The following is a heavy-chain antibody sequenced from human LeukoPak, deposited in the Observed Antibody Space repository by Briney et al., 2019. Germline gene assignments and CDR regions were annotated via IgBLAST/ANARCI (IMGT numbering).Heavy chain of an antibody. CDR3: ASGSYYNTFDY. J-gene: IGHJ4*02. Sequence: SETLSLTCTVSGGSISSYYWSWIRQPAGKGLEWIGRIYTSGSTNYNPSLKSRVTISVDTSKNQFSLKLSSVTAADTAVYYCASGSYYNTFDYWGQGTLVTVSS. V-gene: IGHV4-4*07. D-gene: IGHD3-10*01. CDR2: IYTSGST. CDR1: GGSISSYY.